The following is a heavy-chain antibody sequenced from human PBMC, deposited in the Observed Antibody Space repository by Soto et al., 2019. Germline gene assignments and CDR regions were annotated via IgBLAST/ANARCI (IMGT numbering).Heavy chain of an antibody. CDR1: GFTLNNYY. V-gene: IGHV3-7*03. CDR3: ARDPVTAD. J-gene: IGHJ4*02. CDR2: IKGDGSDP. Sequence: LRLSCAASGFTLNNYYLSWVRQAPGKGLECVGNIKGDGSDPHYVDSVKGRFTISRDNAENSIYLQMNSLKAEDTAMYYCARDPVTADWGQGTLVTVSS.